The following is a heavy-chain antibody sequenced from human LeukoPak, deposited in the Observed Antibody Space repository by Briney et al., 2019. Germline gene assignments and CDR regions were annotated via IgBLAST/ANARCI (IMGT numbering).Heavy chain of an antibody. J-gene: IGHJ4*02. D-gene: IGHD6-19*01. CDR2: INAGNGNT. V-gene: IGHV1-3*01. Sequence: ASVKVSCKASGYTFTSYAMHWVRQAPGQRLEWMGWINAGNGNTKYSQKFQGRVTITRDTSASTAYMELSSLRSEDTAVYYCAREAQIAVQSDYRGQGTLVTVSS. CDR1: GYTFTSYA. CDR3: AREAQIAVQSDY.